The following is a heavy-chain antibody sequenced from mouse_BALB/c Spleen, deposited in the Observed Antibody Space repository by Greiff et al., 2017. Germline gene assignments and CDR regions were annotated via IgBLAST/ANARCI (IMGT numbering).Heavy chain of an antibody. J-gene: IGHJ4*01. CDR2: INPGSGGT. D-gene: IGHD2-1*01. CDR1: GYAFTNYL. Sequence: QVQLQQSGAELVRPGTSVKVSCKASGYAFTNYLIEWVKQRPGLGLEWIGVINPGSGGTNYNEKFKGKATLTADKSSSTAYMQLSSLTSDDSAVYFCARVRNYPGDYWGQGTSVTVSS. CDR3: ARVRNYPGDY. V-gene: IGHV1-54*03.